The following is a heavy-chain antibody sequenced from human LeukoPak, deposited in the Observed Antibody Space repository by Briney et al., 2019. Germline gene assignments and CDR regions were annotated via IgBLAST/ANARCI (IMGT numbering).Heavy chain of an antibody. J-gene: IGHJ3*02. CDR2: INHSGST. CDR3: ARRGVGRLLAAAFDI. CDR1: GGSFSGYY. D-gene: IGHD3-22*01. Sequence: PSETLSPTCAVYGGSFSGYYWSWIRQPPGKGLEWIGEINHSGSTNYNPSFKSRVTISVDTSKNQFSLKLSSVTAADTAVYYCARRGVGRLLAAAFDIWGQGTMVTVSS. V-gene: IGHV4-34*01.